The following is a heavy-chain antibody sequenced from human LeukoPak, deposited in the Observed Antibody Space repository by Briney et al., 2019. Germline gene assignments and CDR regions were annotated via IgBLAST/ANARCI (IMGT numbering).Heavy chain of an antibody. D-gene: IGHD2-21*02. Sequence: SEALSLTCAVYGGSFSDFYWSWIRQHPGKGLEWIGYIYYSGSTYYNPSLKSRVTISVDASKNQFSLKLSSVTAADTAVYYCARGLLFSWFDPWGQGTLVTVSS. CDR1: GGSFSDFY. V-gene: IGHV4-31*11. CDR3: ARGLLFSWFDP. J-gene: IGHJ5*02. CDR2: IYYSGST.